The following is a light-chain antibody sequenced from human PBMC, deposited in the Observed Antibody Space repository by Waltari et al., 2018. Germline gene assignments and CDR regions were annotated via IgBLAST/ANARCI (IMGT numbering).Light chain of an antibody. Sequence: DIQMTQSPSSLSASVGDRVTITCRASQDISHYQAWYQQKPGEVPQRLISTASTLQSWVPARFSGSGSGTDFTLTISSIQPEDVATYYCQKYNSAPFTFGPGTKVDTK. V-gene: IGKV1-27*01. J-gene: IGKJ3*01. CDR2: TAS. CDR3: QKYNSAPFT. CDR1: QDISHY.